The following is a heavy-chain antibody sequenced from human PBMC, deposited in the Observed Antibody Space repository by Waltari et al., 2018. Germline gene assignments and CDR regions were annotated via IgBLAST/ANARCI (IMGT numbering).Heavy chain of an antibody. CDR3: ARDPHYSNFDY. D-gene: IGHD4-4*01. CDR1: GFTFSTSW. CDR2: IKDDGSEK. V-gene: IGHV3-7*01. J-gene: IGHJ4*02. Sequence: EVHLVESGGGLVPPGGSLRLSCAASGFTFSTSWMPWVRQAPGKGLEWLANIKDDGSEKNYVDSVKGRFTISRDNAKNSLYLQMNSLRAEDTAVYYCARDPHYSNFDYWGQGTLVTVSS.